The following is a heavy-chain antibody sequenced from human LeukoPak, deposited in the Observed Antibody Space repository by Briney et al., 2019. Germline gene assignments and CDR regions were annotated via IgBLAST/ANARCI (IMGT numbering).Heavy chain of an antibody. D-gene: IGHD3-9*01. CDR3: AKGILTEFDP. J-gene: IGHJ5*02. V-gene: IGHV3-23*01. CDR1: GFTLSSYA. CDR2: ISNSGGST. Sequence: PGGSLRLSCAASGFTLSSYAMSWVRQAPGMRLEWISTISNSGGSTYYADSVKGRFTISRDNSKNTLFLQLNTLRAEDTAVYYCAKGILTEFDPWGQGTLVTVSS.